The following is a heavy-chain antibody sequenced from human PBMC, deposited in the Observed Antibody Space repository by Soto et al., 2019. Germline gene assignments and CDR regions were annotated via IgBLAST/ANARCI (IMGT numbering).Heavy chain of an antibody. J-gene: IGHJ4*02. CDR1: GFTFSSYG. CDR2: IWYDGSNK. CDR3: ARDSRPYIAVAGTNSFDY. D-gene: IGHD6-19*01. V-gene: IGHV3-33*01. Sequence: ESGGGVVQPGRSLRLSCAASGFTFSSYGMHWVRQAPGKGLEWVAVIWYDGSNKYYADSVKGRFTISRDNSKNTLYLQMNSLRAEDTAVYYCARDSRPYIAVAGTNSFDYWGQGTLVTVSS.